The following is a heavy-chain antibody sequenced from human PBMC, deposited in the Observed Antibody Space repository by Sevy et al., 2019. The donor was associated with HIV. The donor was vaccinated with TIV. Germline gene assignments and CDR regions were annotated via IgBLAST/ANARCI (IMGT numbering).Heavy chain of an antibody. J-gene: IGHJ4*02. CDR2: ISSSSSYI. D-gene: IGHD4-17*01. CDR3: ARGPTVTTFFDY. V-gene: IGHV3-21*01. CDR1: GFTFSSYS. Sequence: GGSLRLSCAASGFTFSSYSMNWVRQAPGKGLEWVSSISSSSSYIYYADSVKGRFTISRDKAKNSLYLQMNSLRAEDTAVYYCARGPTVTTFFDYWGQGTLVTVSS.